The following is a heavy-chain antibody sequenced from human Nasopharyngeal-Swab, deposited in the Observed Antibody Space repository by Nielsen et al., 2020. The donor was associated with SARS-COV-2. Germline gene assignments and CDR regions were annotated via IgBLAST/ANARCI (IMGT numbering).Heavy chain of an antibody. J-gene: IGHJ5*02. CDR1: GGSFSTYY. V-gene: IGHV4-34*01. D-gene: IGHD6-6*01. Sequence: GSLRLSCAVYGGSFSTYYWSWIRQPPGKGLEWIGEIKHRRSTNYNPSLKSRVTISVDTSKNQFSLKLSSVTAADTAVYYCAGVPSSSMSYWFDPWGQGTLVTFSS. CDR2: IKHRRST. CDR3: AGVPSSSMSYWFDP.